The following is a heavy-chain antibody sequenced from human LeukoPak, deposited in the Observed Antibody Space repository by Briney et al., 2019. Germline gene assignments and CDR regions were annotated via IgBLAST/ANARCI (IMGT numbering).Heavy chain of an antibody. D-gene: IGHD6-19*01. J-gene: IGHJ3*02. CDR3: ARDPMAGTFRAFDI. V-gene: IGHV4-34*01. CDR1: GGSFSGYY. CDR2: INHSGST. Sequence: PSETLSLTCAVYGGSFSGYYWSWIRQPPGKGLEWIGEINHSGSTNYNPSLQSRVTMSVDTSKNQISLKPNSVTAADTAVYYCARDPMAGTFRAFDIWGQGTMVTVSS.